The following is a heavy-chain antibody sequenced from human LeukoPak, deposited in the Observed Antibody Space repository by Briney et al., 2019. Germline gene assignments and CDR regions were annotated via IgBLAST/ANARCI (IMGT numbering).Heavy chain of an antibody. V-gene: IGHV4-39*01. Sequence: SETLSLTCTVSGGSISSSSYYWGWIRQPPGKGLEWIESIYCGSTYYNPSLKSRVTISVDTSKNQFSLKLSSVTAADTAVYYCARLDCSGGSCYRSPFDPWGQGTLVTVSS. D-gene: IGHD2-15*01. CDR2: IYCGST. J-gene: IGHJ5*02. CDR1: GGSISSSSYY. CDR3: ARLDCSGGSCYRSPFDP.